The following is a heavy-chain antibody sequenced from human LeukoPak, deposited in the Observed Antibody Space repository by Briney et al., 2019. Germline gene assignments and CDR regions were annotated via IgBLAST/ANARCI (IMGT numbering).Heavy chain of an antibody. CDR3: AREGLYSGYGRVHYFDY. D-gene: IGHD5-12*01. CDR2: IYYSGST. CDR1: GGSISSGGYY. Sequence: TSQTLSLTCTVSGGSISSGGYYWSWIRQHPGKGLEWIGYIYYSGSTYYNPSLKSRVIISVDTPKNQFSLKLNSVTAADTAVYYCAREGLYSGYGRVHYFDYWGQGTLVTVSS. J-gene: IGHJ4*02. V-gene: IGHV4-30-4*08.